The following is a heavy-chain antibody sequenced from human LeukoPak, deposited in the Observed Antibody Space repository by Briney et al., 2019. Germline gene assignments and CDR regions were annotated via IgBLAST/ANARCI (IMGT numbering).Heavy chain of an antibody. J-gene: IGHJ5*02. D-gene: IGHD3-9*01. Sequence: SQTLSLTCTVSGGSISSGDYCWSWLRQPPGKGLGWIGYIYYSGITYYNPSLKSRVTISVDTSKDQFSLKLSSVTAADTAVYYCARNYNDVLTGFFNFFDPWGQGTLVTVSS. CDR1: GGSISSGDYC. CDR3: ARNYNDVLTGFFNFFDP. CDR2: IYYSGIT. V-gene: IGHV4-30-4*01.